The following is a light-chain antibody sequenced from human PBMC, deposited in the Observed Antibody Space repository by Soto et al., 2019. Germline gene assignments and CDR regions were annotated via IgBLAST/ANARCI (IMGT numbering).Light chain of an antibody. V-gene: IGLV2-11*01. CDR1: SSDVGGYNY. CDR2: DVS. Sequence: QSALAQLRSVSGSPGQSVTISCTGTSSDVGGYNYVSWYQQHPGKAPKLMIYDVSKRPSGVPDRFSGSKSGNTASLTISGLQAEDEADYYCCSYAGSYTFAFGTGTKVTVL. CDR3: CSYAGSYTFA. J-gene: IGLJ1*01.